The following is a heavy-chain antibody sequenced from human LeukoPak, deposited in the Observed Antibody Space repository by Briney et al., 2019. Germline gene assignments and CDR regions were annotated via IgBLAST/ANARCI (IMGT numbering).Heavy chain of an antibody. CDR3: VRQNLLVATSNPTFDY. D-gene: IGHD5-12*01. J-gene: IGHJ4*02. CDR2: IYYSGTT. CDR1: GGSVSNNNYY. Sequence: SETLSLTCTVSGGSVSNNNYYWSWIRQPPGKGLEWIGNIYYSGTTYYNPSLKSRVTISVDTSKNQFSLKVSSVTAADTAVYYCVRQNLLVATSNPTFDYWGQGTLVTVSS. V-gene: IGHV4-39*01.